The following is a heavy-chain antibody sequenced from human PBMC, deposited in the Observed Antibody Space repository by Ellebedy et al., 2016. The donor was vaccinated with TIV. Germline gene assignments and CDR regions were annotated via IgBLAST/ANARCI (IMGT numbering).Heavy chain of an antibody. V-gene: IGHV7-4-1*02. CDR3: ARGDYLGDVDY. CDR2: INTNTGNP. CDR1: GYTFTSYA. J-gene: IGHJ4*02. Sequence: AASVKVSCKTSGYTFTSYAMNWVRQAPGQGLEWMGWINTNTGNPTYAQGLTGRFVFSLDTSFSTAYLQISSLKTEDTAMYYCARGDYLGDVDYWGQGTLVTVSS. D-gene: IGHD2-21*01.